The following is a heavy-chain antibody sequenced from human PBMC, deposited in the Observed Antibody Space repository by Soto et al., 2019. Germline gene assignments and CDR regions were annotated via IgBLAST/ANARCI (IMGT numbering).Heavy chain of an antibody. V-gene: IGHV4-34*01. CDR1: GGSFSGYY. D-gene: IGHD2-2*01. CDR2: INHSGST. CDR3: ARDLSTGLDN. J-gene: IGHJ4*02. Sequence: SETLSLTCAVYGGSFSGYYWSWIRQPTGKGLEWIGEINHSGSTNYNPSLKSRVTISVDTSKNQLSLKLSSLTAADTAVYYFARDLSTGLDNWGQGTLVTVSS.